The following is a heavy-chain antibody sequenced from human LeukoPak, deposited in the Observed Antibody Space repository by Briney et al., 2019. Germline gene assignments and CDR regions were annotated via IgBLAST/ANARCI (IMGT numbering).Heavy chain of an antibody. D-gene: IGHD6-13*01. J-gene: IGHJ6*02. CDR2: INHNGNVN. CDR3: AREGIPWYYGMDV. Sequence: GGSLRLSCAASGFTFSSYWMNWARQAPGKGLEWVASINHNGNVNYYVDSVKGRFTISRDNAKNSLYLQMSNLRAEDTAVYYCAREGIPWYYGMDVWGQGTTVTVSS. V-gene: IGHV3-7*03. CDR1: GFTFSSYW.